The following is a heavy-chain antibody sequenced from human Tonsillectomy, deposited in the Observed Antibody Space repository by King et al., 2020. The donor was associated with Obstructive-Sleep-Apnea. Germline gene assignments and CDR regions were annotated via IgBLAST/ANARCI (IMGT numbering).Heavy chain of an antibody. CDR2: ISDSGSST. V-gene: IGHV3-23*04. J-gene: IGHJ4*02. Sequence: VQLVESGGGLVQPGGSLRLSCAASEFTFANYGMGWVRQAPGKGLEWVSSISDSGSSTYYAGSVRGRFTISRDNSKNTLFLQMNSLRADDTAVYYCAKDDGTSCGGDCQPPLDYWGQGTLVTVSS. CDR3: AKDDGTSCGGDCQPPLDY. CDR1: EFTFANYG. D-gene: IGHD2-21*02.